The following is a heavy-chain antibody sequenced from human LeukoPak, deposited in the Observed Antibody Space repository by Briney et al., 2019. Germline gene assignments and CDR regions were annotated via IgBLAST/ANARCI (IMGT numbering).Heavy chain of an antibody. CDR3: ARDYGSGWSDY. Sequence: SETLSLTCTVSGGSISSSSYYWGWIRQPPGKGLEWIGSIYYSGSTYYNPSLKSRVTISVDTSKNQFSLKLSSVTAADTAVYYCARDYGSGWSDYWGQGTLVTVSS. J-gene: IGHJ4*02. CDR2: IYYSGST. V-gene: IGHV4-39*07. D-gene: IGHD6-19*01. CDR1: GGSISSSSYY.